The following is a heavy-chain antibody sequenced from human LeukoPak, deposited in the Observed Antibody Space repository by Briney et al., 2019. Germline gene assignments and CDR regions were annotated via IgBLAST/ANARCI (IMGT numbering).Heavy chain of an antibody. V-gene: IGHV4-61*01. CDR1: GGSISSGSYY. CDR3: AREGSMVRGVSFDY. CDR2: IYYSGST. Sequence: PSETLSLTCTVSGGSISSGSYYWSWIRQPPGKGLEWIGYIYYSGSTNYNPSLKSRVTISVDTSKNQFSLKLSSVTAADTAVYYCAREGSMVRGVSFDYWGQGTLVTVSS. J-gene: IGHJ4*02. D-gene: IGHD3-10*01.